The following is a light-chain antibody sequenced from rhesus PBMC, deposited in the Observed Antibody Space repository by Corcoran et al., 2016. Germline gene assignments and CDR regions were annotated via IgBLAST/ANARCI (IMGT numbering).Light chain of an antibody. Sequence: DIQMTQSPSSLSASVGDTVTITCRASQSFSSSLAWYQQKPGKAPKLLIDSASSLQSGVHSRFSGSKSGTDFTLTISSLQPEDIASYYCQQYYRYPYSFGQGTKVEIK. CDR1: QSFSSS. CDR3: QQYYRYPYS. V-gene: IGKV1-46*01. CDR2: SAS. J-gene: IGKJ2*01.